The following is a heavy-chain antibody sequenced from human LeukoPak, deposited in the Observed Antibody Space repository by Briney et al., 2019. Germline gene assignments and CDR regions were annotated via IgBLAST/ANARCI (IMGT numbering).Heavy chain of an antibody. D-gene: IGHD2-21*02. Sequence: SETLSLTCTVSGGSISSSSYYWSWIRQPPGKGLEWIGEINHSGSTNYNPSLKSRVTISVDTSKNQFSLKLSSVTAADTAVYYCARGRYVVVTFYNWFDPWGQGTLVTVSS. CDR3: ARGRYVVVTFYNWFDP. V-gene: IGHV4-39*07. CDR1: GGSISSSSYY. CDR2: INHSGST. J-gene: IGHJ5*02.